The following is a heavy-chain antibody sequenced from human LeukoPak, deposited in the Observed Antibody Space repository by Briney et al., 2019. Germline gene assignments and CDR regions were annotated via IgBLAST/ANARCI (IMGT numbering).Heavy chain of an antibody. CDR1: GYTFTSYY. V-gene: IGHV1-46*01. D-gene: IGHD6-13*01. J-gene: IGHJ3*02. CDR2: INPSGGST. Sequence: ASVKVSCKASGYTFTSYYMHWVRQAPGQGLEWMGIINPSGGSTSYSQKFQGRVTMTRDTSTSTVYMELSSMRSEDTAVYYCARDKTPRAGWVRHAFDIWGQGTMVTVSS. CDR3: ARDKTPRAGWVRHAFDI.